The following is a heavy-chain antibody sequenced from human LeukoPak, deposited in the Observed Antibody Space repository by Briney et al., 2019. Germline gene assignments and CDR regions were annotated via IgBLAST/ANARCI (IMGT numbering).Heavy chain of an antibody. CDR3: ARDGGTVNFDY. V-gene: IGHV3-33*01. J-gene: IGHJ4*02. CDR1: GFTFSRYG. Sequence: PGRSLRLSCAASGFTFSRYGMHWVRQAPGKGLEWVAVIWYDGSDKYYADSVKGRFTISRDNSKNTLYLQMNSLRAEDTAVYYCARDGGTVNFDYWGQGTLVTVSS. CDR2: IWYDGSDK. D-gene: IGHD4-17*01.